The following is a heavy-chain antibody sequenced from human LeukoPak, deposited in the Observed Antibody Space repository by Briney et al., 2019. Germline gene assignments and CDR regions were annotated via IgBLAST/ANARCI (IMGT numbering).Heavy chain of an antibody. CDR1: GYTFTSYG. CDR2: ISAYNGNT. CDR3: ARGPEVVYDSWSYPPAGYFQH. D-gene: IGHD3-3*01. J-gene: IGHJ1*01. Sequence: GASVKVSCKASGYTFTSYGISWVRQAPGQGLEWMGWISAYNGNTNYAQKLQGRVTMTTDTSTSTAYMELSRLRSDDTAVYYCARGPEVVYDSWSYPPAGYFQHWGQGTLVTVSS. V-gene: IGHV1-18*01.